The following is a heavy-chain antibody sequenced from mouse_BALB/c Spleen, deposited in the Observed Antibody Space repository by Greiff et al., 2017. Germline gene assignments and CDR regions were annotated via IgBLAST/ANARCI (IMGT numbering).Heavy chain of an antibody. Sequence: EVKLQESGPGLVKPSQSLSLTCTVTGYSITSDYAWNWIRQFPGNKLEWMGYISYSGSTSYNPSLKSRISITRDTSKNQFFLQLNSVTTEDTATYYCARSPPGGNYAWFAYWGQGTLVTVSA. CDR1: GYSITSDYA. J-gene: IGHJ3*01. V-gene: IGHV3-2*02. CDR3: ARSPPGGNYAWFAY. CDR2: ISYSGST. D-gene: IGHD2-1*01.